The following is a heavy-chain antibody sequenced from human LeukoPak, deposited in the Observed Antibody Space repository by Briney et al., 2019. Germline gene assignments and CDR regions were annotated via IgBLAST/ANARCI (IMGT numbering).Heavy chain of an antibody. CDR3: ARGYYGSGSHCCHMDV. CDR1: VGSFSGYY. CDR2: INHSGST. J-gene: IGHJ6*03. Sequence: PSETLSLTCAVYVGSFSGYYWGWIRQPPGKGLEWIGEINHSGSTNYNSSLKSRVTISVDTSKNQFSLKLSSVTAADTAVYYCARGYYGSGSHCCHMDVWGKGTTIIVS. D-gene: IGHD3-10*01. V-gene: IGHV4-34*01.